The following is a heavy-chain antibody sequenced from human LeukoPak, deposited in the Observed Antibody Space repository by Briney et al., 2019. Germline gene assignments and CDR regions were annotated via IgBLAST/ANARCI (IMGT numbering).Heavy chain of an antibody. CDR3: ARDLRDSSGYSLTWFDP. Sequence: PSETLSLTCTVSGDSISSHYWSWIRQPAGKGLEWIGRIYTSGSTNYNPSLKSRVTMSVDTSKNQFSLKLSSVTAADTAVYYCARDLRDSSGYSLTWFDPWGQGTLVTVSS. D-gene: IGHD3-22*01. V-gene: IGHV4-4*07. CDR2: IYTSGST. J-gene: IGHJ5*02. CDR1: GDSISSHY.